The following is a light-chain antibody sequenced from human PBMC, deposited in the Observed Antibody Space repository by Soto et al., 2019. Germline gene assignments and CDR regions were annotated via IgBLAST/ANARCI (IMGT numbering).Light chain of an antibody. CDR2: DAS. CDR3: QYYKHDPRT. V-gene: IGKV1-5*01. J-gene: IGKJ1*01. Sequence: DIEMTQSPATLSASVGDRVTITCRASQTIRSWLAWYQQRPGKAPKVLIYDASTLESGVPARFSGSGSKTEFTLTISSLQPEDSATYDFQYYKHDPRTFSQGTKVAIK. CDR1: QTIRSW.